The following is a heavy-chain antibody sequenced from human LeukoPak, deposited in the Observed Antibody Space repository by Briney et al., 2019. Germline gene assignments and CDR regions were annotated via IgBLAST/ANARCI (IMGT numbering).Heavy chain of an antibody. J-gene: IGHJ4*02. V-gene: IGHV3-7*01. CDR2: IKQDGSEK. D-gene: IGHD3-16*01. Sequence: GGSLRLSCAASGFTFSRYWMSWVRQAPGKGLEWVANIKQDGSEKYYVDSVKGRFTISRDNAKNSLYLQMNSLRAEDTAVYYCARDYDYVWGSSPFLDYWGQGTLVTVSS. CDR3: ARDYDYVWGSSPFLDY. CDR1: GFTFSRYW.